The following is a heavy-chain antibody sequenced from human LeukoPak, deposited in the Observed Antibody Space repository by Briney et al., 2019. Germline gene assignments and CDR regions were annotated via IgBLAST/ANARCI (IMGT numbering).Heavy chain of an antibody. CDR1: GGSISSYY. CDR2: IYYSGST. V-gene: IGHV4-59*01. D-gene: IGHD1-14*01. J-gene: IGHJ6*02. Sequence: SETLSLTCTVSGGSISSYYWSWIRQPPGKGLEWIGYIYYSGSTNYNPSLKSRGTISVDTSKNQFSLKLSSVTAADTAVYYCARGPPPITLYYYYGMDVWGQGTTVTVSS. CDR3: ARGPPPITLYYYYGMDV.